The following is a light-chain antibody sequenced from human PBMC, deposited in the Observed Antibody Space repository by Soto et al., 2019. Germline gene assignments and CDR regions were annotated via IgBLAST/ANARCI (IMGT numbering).Light chain of an antibody. CDR1: QSFLYSSNNKNY. V-gene: IGKV4-1*01. CDR2: WAS. J-gene: IGKJ4*01. Sequence: DIVMTQSPDSLAVSLGERATINCKSVQSFLYSSNNKNYLAWYQQKPGQPPKLLIYWASTRESGVPDRFSGSGSGTDFTLTISSLQAEDVAVYYCQQYYSTPLTFGGGTKVDIK. CDR3: QQYYSTPLT.